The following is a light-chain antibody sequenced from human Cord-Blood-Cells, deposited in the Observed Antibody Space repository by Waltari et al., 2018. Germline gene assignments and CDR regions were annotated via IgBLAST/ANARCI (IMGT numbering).Light chain of an antibody. CDR3: NSRDSSGNHVV. V-gene: IGLV3-19*01. J-gene: IGLJ2*01. CDR2: GKN. Sequence: SSELTQAPAVSVALGQTVRITCQGDRLRSYYASWYQQKPGQAPVLVIYGKNNRPSGIPDRFSGSSSGNTASLNITGAQAEDEADYYCNSRDSSGNHVVFGGGTKLTVL. CDR1: RLRSYY.